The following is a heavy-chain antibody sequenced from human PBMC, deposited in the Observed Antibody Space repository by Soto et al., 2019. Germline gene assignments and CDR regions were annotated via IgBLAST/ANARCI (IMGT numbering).Heavy chain of an antibody. D-gene: IGHD3-9*01. CDR1: GVPFSGAW. CDR2: IKSKADGETT. V-gene: IGHV3-15*01. J-gene: IGHJ4*02. Sequence: GGSLRLCCAASGVPFSGAWMTWVRQAPGKGLEWVGLIKSKADGETTHYAAPVEGRFTISRDDSKSTLSLQMNSLKVEDTAVYYCVTDVPNDIYPYDYWGQGTLVTVSS. CDR3: VTDVPNDIYPYDY.